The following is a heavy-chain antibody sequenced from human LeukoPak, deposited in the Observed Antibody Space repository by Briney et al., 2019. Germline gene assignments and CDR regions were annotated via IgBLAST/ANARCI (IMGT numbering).Heavy chain of an antibody. Sequence: SETLSLTCAVYGGSFSGYYWSWIRQPPGKGLEWIGEINHSGSTNYNPSLKSRVTISVDTSKNQFSLKLSSVTAADTAVYYCASEPLSYDSSGFFDYWGQGTFDYWGQGTLVTVSS. J-gene: IGHJ4*02. V-gene: IGHV4-34*01. CDR3: ASEPLSYDSSGFFDYWGQGTFDY. CDR2: INHSGST. D-gene: IGHD3-22*01. CDR1: GGSFSGYY.